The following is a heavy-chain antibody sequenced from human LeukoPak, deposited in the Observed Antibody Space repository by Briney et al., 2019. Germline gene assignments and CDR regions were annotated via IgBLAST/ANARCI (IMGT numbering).Heavy chain of an antibody. CDR3: ARDYSPARTVWFGELSYYFDY. CDR2: ISYDGSNK. V-gene: IGHV3-30-3*01. Sequence: GGSLRLSCAASGFTFSSYAMHWVRQAPGKGLEWVAVISYDGSNKYYADSVKGRFTISRDNSKNTLYLQMNSLRAEDTAVYYCARDYSPARTVWFGELSYYFDYWGQGTLVTVSS. CDR1: GFTFSSYA. J-gene: IGHJ4*02. D-gene: IGHD3-10*01.